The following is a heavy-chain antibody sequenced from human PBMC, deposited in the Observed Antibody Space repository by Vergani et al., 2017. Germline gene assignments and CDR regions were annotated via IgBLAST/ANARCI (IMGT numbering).Heavy chain of an antibody. Sequence: QVQLVQSGAEVKKPGSSVKVSCKASGGTFSSYTISWVRQAPGQGLEWMGRISAYNGNTNYAQKLQGRVTMTTDTSTSTAYMELRSLRSDDTAVYYCAGDGPPSWGYYYYYMDVWGKGTTVTVSS. CDR1: GGTFSSYT. D-gene: IGHD2-2*01. J-gene: IGHJ6*03. CDR2: ISAYNGNT. CDR3: AGDGPPSWGYYYYYMDV. V-gene: IGHV1-18*01.